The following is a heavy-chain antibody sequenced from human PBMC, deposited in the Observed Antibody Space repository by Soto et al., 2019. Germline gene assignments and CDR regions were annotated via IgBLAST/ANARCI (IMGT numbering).Heavy chain of an antibody. CDR2: IYHSGST. V-gene: IGHV4-4*02. CDR3: ARAGGQYGSLLPFDY. D-gene: IGHD2-15*01. Sequence: SETLSLTCAVSSGSISSSNWWSWVRQPPGKGLEWIGEIYHSGSTNYNPSLKSRVTMSVDKSNNQFSLKLSSVTAADTAIYYCARAGGQYGSLLPFDYWGQGTLVTVSS. J-gene: IGHJ4*02. CDR1: SGSISSSNW.